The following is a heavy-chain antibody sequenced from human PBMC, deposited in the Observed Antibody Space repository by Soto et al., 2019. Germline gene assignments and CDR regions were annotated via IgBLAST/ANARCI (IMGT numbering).Heavy chain of an antibody. V-gene: IGHV3-23*01. J-gene: IGHJ6*02. CDR3: AKRYTSATGLHSSYATDV. D-gene: IGHD1-1*01. Sequence: GGSLRLSCAASGFTFSSYAMSWVRQAPGKGLEWVSVIGSTGDTTYYADSVKGRFTISRDNSKNTLDLQMSSLRAEDTAVYYCAKRYTSATGLHSSYATDVWGQGPTVTVSS. CDR2: IGSTGDTT. CDR1: GFTFSSYA.